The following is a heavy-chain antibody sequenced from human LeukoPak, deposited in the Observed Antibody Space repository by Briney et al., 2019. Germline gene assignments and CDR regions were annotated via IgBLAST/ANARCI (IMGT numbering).Heavy chain of an antibody. D-gene: IGHD5-18*01. Sequence: PGRSLRLSCIASGFTFGAHAMSWVRQAPGKGLEWVGFIRSKAYRGTIEYAASVKGRFTISRDDSKSIAYLQMNSLKIEDTAVYYCTRCPIQLWLYYGMDVWGQGTTVIVSS. CDR1: GFTFGAHA. V-gene: IGHV3-49*04. J-gene: IGHJ6*02. CDR2: IRSKAYRGTI. CDR3: TRCPIQLWLYYGMDV.